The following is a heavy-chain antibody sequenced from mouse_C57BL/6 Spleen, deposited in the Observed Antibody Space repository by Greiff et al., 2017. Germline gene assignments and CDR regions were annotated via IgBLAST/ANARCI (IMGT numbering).Heavy chain of an antibody. Sequence: VQLKESGPELVKPGASVKISCKASGYSFTGYYMNWVKQSPEKSLEWIGELNPSTGGTTYNQKFTAKATLTVDKSSSTADMQLKSRTSEDSAVYYCARSGRDFYYWGQGTTLSVSS. J-gene: IGHJ2*01. CDR1: GYSFTGYY. V-gene: IGHV1-42*01. CDR2: LNPSTGGT. D-gene: IGHD3-1*01. CDR3: ARSGRDFYY.